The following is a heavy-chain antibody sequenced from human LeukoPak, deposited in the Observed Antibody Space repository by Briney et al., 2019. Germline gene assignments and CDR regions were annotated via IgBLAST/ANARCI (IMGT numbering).Heavy chain of an antibody. Sequence: GGSLRLSCSASGFTFSSYAMHWVRQAPGKGLEYVSVISSNGGSTYYADSVKGRFTISRDNSKNTLYLQMSSLRAEDTAVYYCVKVPLHYYDSSGYPDGGDYWGQGTLVTASS. V-gene: IGHV3-64D*06. CDR1: GFTFSSYA. CDR3: VKVPLHYYDSSGYPDGGDY. D-gene: IGHD3-22*01. CDR2: ISSNGGST. J-gene: IGHJ4*02.